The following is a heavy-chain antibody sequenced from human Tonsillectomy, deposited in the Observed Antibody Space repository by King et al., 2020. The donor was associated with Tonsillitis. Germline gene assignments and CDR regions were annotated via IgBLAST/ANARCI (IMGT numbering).Heavy chain of an antibody. CDR3: AKAMVVTGLLDS. J-gene: IGHJ4*02. CDR2: VSNSGGVI. D-gene: IGHD2-21*02. Sequence: VQLVESGGGLVQPGGSLRLSCAASGFSFSGYAMSWVRQAPGKGLEWVSGVSNSGGVIYYADSVKGRFTISRDNSKNTLYLQMNSLRAEDTALYYCAKAMVVTGLLDSWGQGTLVTVSS. V-gene: IGHV3-23*04. CDR1: GFSFSGYA.